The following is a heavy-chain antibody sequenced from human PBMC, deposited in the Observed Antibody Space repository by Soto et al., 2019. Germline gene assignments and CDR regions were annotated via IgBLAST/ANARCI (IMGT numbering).Heavy chain of an antibody. D-gene: IGHD4-4*01. Sequence: GGSLRLSCAASGFTFKNYALHWVRQAPGKGLEWVAVISFDGNKKYYADSVRGRFTISRDNIKNTLILQMNSLRPEDAALYFCAREDDYNDRYFFYGLDVWGQGTTVTVSS. CDR3: AREDDYNDRYFFYGLDV. CDR1: GFTFKNYA. CDR2: ISFDGNKK. J-gene: IGHJ6*02. V-gene: IGHV3-30-3*01.